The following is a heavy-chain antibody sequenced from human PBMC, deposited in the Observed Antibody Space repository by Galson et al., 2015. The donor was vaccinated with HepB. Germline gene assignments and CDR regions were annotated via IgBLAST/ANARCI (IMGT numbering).Heavy chain of an antibody. CDR3: ARSYNYYYMDV. CDR2: MTGGSPTM. D-gene: IGHD3-16*01. Sequence: SLRLSCAASGFTFSNFGMKWVRQAPGEGLEWLSYMTGGSPTMHYADSVKGRFTISRDSAKSSLYLQMNSLRAEDTAVYYCARSYNYYYMDVWGEGTTVTVSS. CDR1: GFTFSNFG. V-gene: IGHV3-48*01. J-gene: IGHJ6*03.